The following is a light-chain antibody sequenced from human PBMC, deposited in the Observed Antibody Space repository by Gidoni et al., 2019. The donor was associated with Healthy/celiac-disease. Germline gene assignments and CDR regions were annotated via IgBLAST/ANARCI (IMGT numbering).Light chain of an antibody. CDR1: SLRSYY. J-gene: IGLJ1*01. Sequence: SSELTQDPAVSVALGQTVRITCQGDSLRSYYASWYQQNPGQAPVLVIYGTNNRPSGIRDRSSGASSGNTASLTITGAQAEDEADYYCNSRDSSGNHYVFGTGTKVTVL. V-gene: IGLV3-19*01. CDR3: NSRDSSGNHYV. CDR2: GTN.